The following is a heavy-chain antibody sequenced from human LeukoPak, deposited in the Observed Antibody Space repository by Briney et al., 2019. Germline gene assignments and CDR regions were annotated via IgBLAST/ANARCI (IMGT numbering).Heavy chain of an antibody. V-gene: IGHV3-21*01. CDR2: ISDSGSYI. Sequence: PGGSLRLSCTASGFALDSHTMNWLRQAPGEGLEWLSSISDSGSYIYYANSVKGRFTISRDSAKNSLYLHMNSLRAEDTAVYFCVREATSGWFYFDYWGQGTLVTVSS. D-gene: IGHD6-19*01. CDR3: VREATSGWFYFDY. J-gene: IGHJ4*02. CDR1: GFALDSHT.